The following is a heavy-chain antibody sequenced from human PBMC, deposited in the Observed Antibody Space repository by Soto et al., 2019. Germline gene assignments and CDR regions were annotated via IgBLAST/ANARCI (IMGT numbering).Heavy chain of an antibody. CDR1: GGTFSTYS. V-gene: IGHV1-69*13. CDR2: IIPKFGTT. CDR3: ARAASDKSSWYIWFDS. J-gene: IGHJ5*01. D-gene: IGHD1-1*01. Sequence: GASVKVSCKASGGTFSTYSINWVRQAPGQGLEYMGGIIPKFGTTNYAQKFRGTVTITADESTRTVYMEMSRLRSEDTDVYYCARAASDKSSWYIWFDSWGQGTPVTVSS.